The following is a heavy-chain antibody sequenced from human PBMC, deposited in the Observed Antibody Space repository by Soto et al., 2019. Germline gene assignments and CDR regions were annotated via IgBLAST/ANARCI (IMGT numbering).Heavy chain of an antibody. D-gene: IGHD3-22*01. CDR3: ARVPDYYDSSGYPRPYYYGMDV. V-gene: IGHV4-30-4*01. J-gene: IGHJ6*02. CDR1: GATISSGGFY. Sequence: PSETLSLTCTVSGATISSGGFYWSWVRQRPGKGLEWIGHIYYTGSTYYNPSLKSRVTISVDTSKNQFSLNLSSVTAADTAVYYCARVPDYYDSSGYPRPYYYGMDVWGQGTTVTVSS. CDR2: IYYTGST.